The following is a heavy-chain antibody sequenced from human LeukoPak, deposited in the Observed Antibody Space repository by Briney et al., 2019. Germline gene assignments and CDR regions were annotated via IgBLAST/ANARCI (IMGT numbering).Heavy chain of an antibody. Sequence: GGSLRLSCAASGFTVSSNYMTWVRQAPGKGLEWVSYISSSGSIIYYADSVKGRFTISRDNDKNSVYLQMNSLRVEDTAVYYCAKDRARSGWVPDYWGQGTLVTVSS. CDR2: ISSSGSII. CDR1: GFTVSSNY. V-gene: IGHV3-48*01. D-gene: IGHD1-1*01. CDR3: AKDRARSGWVPDY. J-gene: IGHJ4*02.